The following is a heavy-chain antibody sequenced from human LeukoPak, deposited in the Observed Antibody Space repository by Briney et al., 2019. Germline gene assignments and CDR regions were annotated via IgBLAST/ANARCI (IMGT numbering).Heavy chain of an antibody. CDR2: INPNSGGT. D-gene: IGHD5-24*01. V-gene: IGHV1-2*02. CDR1: GYTFTGYY. J-gene: IGHJ4*02. Sequence: ASVKVSCTASGYTFTGYYMHWVRQAPGQGLEWMGWINPNSGGTNYAQKFQGRVTMTRDTSISTAYMELSRLRSDDTAVYYCASSGPVEMATIYFDYWGQGTLVTVSS. CDR3: ASSGPVEMATIYFDY.